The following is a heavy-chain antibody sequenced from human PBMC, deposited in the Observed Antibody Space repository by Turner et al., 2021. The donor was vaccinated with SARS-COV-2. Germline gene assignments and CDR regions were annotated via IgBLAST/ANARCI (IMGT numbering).Heavy chain of an antibody. D-gene: IGHD3-3*01. CDR3: ATCDFWIGYAFDY. CDR1: DVSIISSTYY. V-gene: IGHV4-39*01. CDR2: IYCNGNT. Sequence: QLQLQESGPGLVKPSVTLSLTCSVSDVSIISSTYYWGWIRQPPGKGLEWIGSIYCNGNTYYNPSLKSRVSMSVDTSNNQFSLKLTSLTAADTALYYCATCDFWIGYAFDYWGQGTLVPVSS. J-gene: IGHJ4*02.